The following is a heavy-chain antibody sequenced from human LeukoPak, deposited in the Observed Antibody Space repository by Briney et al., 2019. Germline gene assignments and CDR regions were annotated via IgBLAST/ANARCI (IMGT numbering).Heavy chain of an antibody. CDR3: ARHGGTGVTLVEVYYFDY. V-gene: IGHV4-59*08. CDR2: VYYSGST. CDR1: GGSISSYY. J-gene: IGHJ4*02. D-gene: IGHD3/OR15-3a*01. Sequence: PSETLSLTCTVSGGSISSYYWSWIRQSPGKGLEWIGYVYYSGSTTYNPSLKSRVAISVDPSKAQVSLTLTSVTAADTAVYYCARHGGTGVTLVEVYYFDYWGQGTLVTVSS.